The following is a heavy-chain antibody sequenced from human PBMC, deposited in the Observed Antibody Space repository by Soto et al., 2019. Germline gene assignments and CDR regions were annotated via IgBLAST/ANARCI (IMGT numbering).Heavy chain of an antibody. D-gene: IGHD3-22*01. J-gene: IGHJ4*02. CDR3: ARDSYDSSGSSGYSFDY. CDR2: IYYSGST. CDR1: GGSISSGDYY. V-gene: IGHV4-30-4*01. Sequence: QVQLQESGPGLVKPSQTLSLTCTVSGGSISSGDYYWNWIRQPPGKGLEWIGYIYYSGSTYYNPSLEGRVTISVDTSKNQCSLKLSSVTAADTAVYYCARDSYDSSGSSGYSFDYWGQGTLVTVSS.